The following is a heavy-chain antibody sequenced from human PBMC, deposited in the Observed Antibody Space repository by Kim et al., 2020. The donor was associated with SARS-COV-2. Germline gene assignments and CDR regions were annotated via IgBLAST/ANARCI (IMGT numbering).Heavy chain of an antibody. Sequence: SETLSLTCTVSGVSIDNYYWNWLRQPPGRGLEWIGYVYYNGFTLYNPPLKSRVTISVDTSKNHFSLKINALTTADTAVYYCARGGWYYGSGSRNFDYWGRGTLVTVSS. CDR2: VYYNGFT. CDR1: GVSIDNYY. J-gene: IGHJ4*02. D-gene: IGHD3-10*01. V-gene: IGHV4-59*13. CDR3: ARGGWYYGSGSRNFDY.